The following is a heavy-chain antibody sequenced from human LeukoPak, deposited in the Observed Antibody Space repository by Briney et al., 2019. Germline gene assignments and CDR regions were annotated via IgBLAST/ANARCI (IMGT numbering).Heavy chain of an antibody. CDR2: IKSKTDGGTT. V-gene: IGHV3-15*01. CDR1: GFTFSNYA. CDR3: TDLGDYAVG. D-gene: IGHD4-17*01. J-gene: IGHJ4*02. Sequence: GGSLRLSCLASGFTFSNYAMSWVRQAPGKGLEWVGRIKSKTDGGTTDYAAPVKGRFTISRDDSKNTLYLQMNSLRTEDTGVYYCTDLGDYAVGWGQGTLVTVSS.